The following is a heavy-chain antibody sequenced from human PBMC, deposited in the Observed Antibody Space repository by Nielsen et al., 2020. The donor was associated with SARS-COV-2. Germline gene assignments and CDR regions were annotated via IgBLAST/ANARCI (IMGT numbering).Heavy chain of an antibody. J-gene: IGHJ4*02. CDR1: GFTFDDYA. Sequence: SLKISCAASGFTFDDYAMHWVRQAPGKGLEWVSGISWNSGSIGYADSVKGRFTISRDNAKNSLYLQMNSLRAEDTALYYCASRGDGIDYWGQGILVTVSS. CDR3: ASRGDGIDY. CDR2: ISWNSGSI. D-gene: IGHD2-21*02. V-gene: IGHV3-9*01.